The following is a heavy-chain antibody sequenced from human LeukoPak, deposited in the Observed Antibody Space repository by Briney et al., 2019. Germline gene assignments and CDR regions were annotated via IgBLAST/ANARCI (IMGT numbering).Heavy chain of an antibody. Sequence: PGGSLRLSCAASGFTFSSYDMSWVRQAPGKGLEWVSAISGSGGSTYYADSVKGRFTISRDNSKNTLYLQMNSLRAEDTAVYYCAKPLGYCTNGVCSTDYWGQGTLVTVSS. V-gene: IGHV3-23*01. CDR2: ISGSGGST. J-gene: IGHJ4*02. D-gene: IGHD2-8*01. CDR3: AKPLGYCTNGVCSTDY. CDR1: GFTFSSYD.